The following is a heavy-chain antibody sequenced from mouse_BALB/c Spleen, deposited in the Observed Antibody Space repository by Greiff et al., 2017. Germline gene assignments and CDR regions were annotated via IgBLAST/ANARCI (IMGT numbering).Heavy chain of an antibody. CDR2: IDPANGNT. J-gene: IGHJ4*01. Sequence: VQLKESGAELVKPGASVKLSCTASGFNIKDTYMHWVKQRPEQGLEWIGRIDPANGNTKYDPKFQGKATITADTSSNTAYLQLSSLTSEDTAVYYCLDDSYAMDYWGQGTSVTVSS. V-gene: IGHV14-3*02. CDR3: LDDSYAMDY. CDR1: GFNIKDTY.